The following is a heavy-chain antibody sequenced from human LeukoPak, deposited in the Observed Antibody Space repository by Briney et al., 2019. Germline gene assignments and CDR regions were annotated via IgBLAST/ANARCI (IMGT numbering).Heavy chain of an antibody. CDR3: AHRDGSNFVNWFDP. D-gene: IGHD1-26*01. Sequence: SGPTLVNPTQPMTLTWTYCVYSLSTSAVGVGWIRQPPGKALEWLALIYWDDDKRYSPSLKSRLTITKDTSKNQVVLTMTNMDHVDTATYYCAHRDGSNFVNWFDPWGQGTLVTVSS. CDR2: IYWDDDK. CDR1: VYSLSTSAVG. V-gene: IGHV2-5*02. J-gene: IGHJ5*02.